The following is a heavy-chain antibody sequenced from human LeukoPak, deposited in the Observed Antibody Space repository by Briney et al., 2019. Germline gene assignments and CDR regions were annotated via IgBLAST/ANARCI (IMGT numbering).Heavy chain of an antibody. CDR2: IYYSGRT. CDR3: TRDSGTTGEVKFDP. D-gene: IGHD3-10*01. J-gene: IGHJ5*02. V-gene: IGHV4-59*12. CDR1: GGSISNYY. Sequence: SETLSLTCTVSGGSISNYYRSWIRQPPGKGLEWIGYIYYSGRTNYNPSLKRRVTMSLDTSKNQFSLRLTSVTAAGTAMYYCTRDSGTTGEVKFDPWGQGTLVTVSS.